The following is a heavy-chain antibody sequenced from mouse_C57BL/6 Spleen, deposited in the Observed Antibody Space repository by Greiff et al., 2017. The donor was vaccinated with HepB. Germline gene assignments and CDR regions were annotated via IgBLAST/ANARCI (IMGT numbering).Heavy chain of an antibody. V-gene: IGHV3-8*01. Sequence: VQLKESGPGLAKPSQTLSLTCSVTGYSITSDYWNWIRKFPGNKLEYMGYISYSGSTYYNPSLKSRISITRDTSKNQYYLQLNSVTTEDTATYYCARYIYYYGSSWYFDLWGTGTTVTVSS. CDR1: GYSITSDY. CDR3: ARYIYYYGSSWYFDL. J-gene: IGHJ1*03. CDR2: ISYSGST. D-gene: IGHD1-1*01.